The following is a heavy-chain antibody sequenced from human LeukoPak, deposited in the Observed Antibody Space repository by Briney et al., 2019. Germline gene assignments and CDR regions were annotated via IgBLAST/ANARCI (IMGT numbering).Heavy chain of an antibody. D-gene: IGHD3-3*01. CDR1: VGSFSGYS. V-gene: IGHV4-34*01. CDR2: INHGGST. Sequence: PSEPLSLTCAVYVGSFSGYSWNWIRQPPGKGLEWIGEINHGGSTNYNPSLKSRVSISVDTSKKQSFLKLSSVVAADAAVYYCARGLGIFGVNWFDPWGQGTLVTVSS. J-gene: IGHJ5*02. CDR3: ARGLGIFGVNWFDP.